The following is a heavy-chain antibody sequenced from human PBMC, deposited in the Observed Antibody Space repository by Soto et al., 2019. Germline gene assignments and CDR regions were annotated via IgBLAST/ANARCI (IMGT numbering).Heavy chain of an antibody. V-gene: IGHV3-23*01. CDR3: AKDLDYGDYGEAYYYGMDV. CDR2: ISGSGGST. Sequence: GGSLRLSCAASGFTFISYAMSWVRQAPWKGLEWVSAISGSGGSTYYADSVKGRFTISRDNSKNTLYLQMNSLRAEDTAVYYCAKDLDYGDYGEAYYYGMDVWGQGTTVTVS. CDR1: GFTFISYA. J-gene: IGHJ6*02. D-gene: IGHD4-17*01.